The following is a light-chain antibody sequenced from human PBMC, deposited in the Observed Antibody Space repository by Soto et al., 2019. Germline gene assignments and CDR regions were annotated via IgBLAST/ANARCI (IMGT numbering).Light chain of an antibody. J-gene: IGKJ1*01. CDR3: QQFNSYWGT. Sequence: DIQMTQPPSTLSGSVGDRVTITCRASQTISSWLAWYQQKPGKAPKLLIYKASTLKSGVPSRFSGSGSGTEFTLTISSLQPDDFATYYCQQFNSYWGTFGQGTKVDIK. CDR2: KAS. CDR1: QTISSW. V-gene: IGKV1-5*03.